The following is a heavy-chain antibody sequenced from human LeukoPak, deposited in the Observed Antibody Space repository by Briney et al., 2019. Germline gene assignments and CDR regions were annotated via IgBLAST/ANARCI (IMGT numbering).Heavy chain of an antibody. CDR3: SRESGAFCPFGY. J-gene: IGHJ4*02. V-gene: IGHV4-4*02. D-gene: IGHD1-26*01. CDR1: GGSISNTSW. Sequence: SETLSLTCDVSGGSISNTSWWSWVRQPPGQGLEWIGEVSPAGQTNYNPSLNGRVTMSLDESSNQLSLKLTSVTAADTAIYYCSRESGAFCPFGYWGQGTLVIVPS. CDR2: VSPAGQT.